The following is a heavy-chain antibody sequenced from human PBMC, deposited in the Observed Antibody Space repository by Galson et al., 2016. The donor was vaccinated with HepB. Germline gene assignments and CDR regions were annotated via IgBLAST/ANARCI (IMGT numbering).Heavy chain of an antibody. V-gene: IGHV1-2*02. J-gene: IGHJ3*02. CDR2: INPNSGGT. CDR1: GCTFTADY. CDR3: ARIKEELRRAFDI. Sequence: SVKVSCKASGCTFTADYMHWVRQAPGQGLEWMGWINPNSGGTHYAQKFQGRVTLTRDTSISTAYMELSSLISDDTAVYYCARIKEELRRAFDIWGQGTMLTVSS. D-gene: IGHD1-7*01.